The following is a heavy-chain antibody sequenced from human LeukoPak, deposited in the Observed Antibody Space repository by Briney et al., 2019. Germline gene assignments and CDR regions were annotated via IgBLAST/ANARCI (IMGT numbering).Heavy chain of an antibody. J-gene: IGHJ4*02. D-gene: IGHD4-17*01. CDR2: IDYSGST. Sequence: SETLSLTCTVSGGSMSSWSYFWGWIRQPPGKGLEWIGTIDYSGSTYHNPSLKSRVSISVDTSKNQFSLKVSSVTAADTAMYYCARRSGSGDSRRPFDYWGKGTLVTVSS. CDR1: GGSMSSWSYF. CDR3: ARRSGSGDSRRPFDY. V-gene: IGHV4-39*01.